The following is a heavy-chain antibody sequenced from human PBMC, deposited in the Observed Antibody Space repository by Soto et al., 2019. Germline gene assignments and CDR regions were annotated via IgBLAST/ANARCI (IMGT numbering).Heavy chain of an antibody. CDR3: ARDITGWYRGWFDP. J-gene: IGHJ5*02. V-gene: IGHV1-3*04. Sequence: QVHLAQSGAEVQKPGASMNLSCKASGYTFTTFAMHWLRQAPGQRPEWMGWINTANGDTKYSQTLQGRITITRDTAARIVYMDLRSLTSEDTAVYFCARDITGWYRGWFDPWGQGTLVTVSS. CDR2: INTANGDT. D-gene: IGHD6-19*01. CDR1: GYTFTTFA.